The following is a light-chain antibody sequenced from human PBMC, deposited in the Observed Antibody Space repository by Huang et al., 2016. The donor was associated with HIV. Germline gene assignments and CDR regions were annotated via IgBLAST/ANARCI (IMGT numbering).Light chain of an antibody. Sequence: DIQMTQSPSSLSAFVGDRATITCRASQDINIYLKWYLQKPGKAPQLLIYAASSLQSGVPSRFTGSGFGTDFTLTISSLQPEDFGTYYCQESHSTPYTFGQGTKVEIK. V-gene: IGKV1-39*01. CDR2: AAS. CDR3: QESHSTPYT. J-gene: IGKJ2*01. CDR1: QDINIY.